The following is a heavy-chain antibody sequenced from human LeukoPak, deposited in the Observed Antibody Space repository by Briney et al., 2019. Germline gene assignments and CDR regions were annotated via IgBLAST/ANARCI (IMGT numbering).Heavy chain of an antibody. CDR2: INHSGST. D-gene: IGHD1-1*01. CDR3: ARVNWDDARYYYGMDV. CDR1: GGSFSRYY. Sequence: TSETLSLTCVVYGGSFSRYYWSWIRQPPGKGLEWIGEINHSGSTNYNPSLKSRVTISVDTSKNQFSLKLSSVTAADTAVYYCARVNWDDARYYYGMDVWGQGTTVTVSS. V-gene: IGHV4-34*01. J-gene: IGHJ6*02.